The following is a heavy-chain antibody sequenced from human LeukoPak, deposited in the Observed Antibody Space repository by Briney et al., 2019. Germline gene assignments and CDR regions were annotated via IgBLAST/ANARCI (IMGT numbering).Heavy chain of an antibody. Sequence: ASVKVSCKASGYTFTSYGISWVRQAPGQGLEWMGWISAYNGNTNYAQKLQGRVTMTTDTSTSTAYMELRSLRSDDTAVYYCARDLGYCSGGSCYRGRDNWFAPWGQGTLVTVSS. D-gene: IGHD2-15*01. CDR2: ISAYNGNT. J-gene: IGHJ5*02. CDR3: ARDLGYCSGGSCYRGRDNWFAP. CDR1: GYTFTSYG. V-gene: IGHV1-18*01.